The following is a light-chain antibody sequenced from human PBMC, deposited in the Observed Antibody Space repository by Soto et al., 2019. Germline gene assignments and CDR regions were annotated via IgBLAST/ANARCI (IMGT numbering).Light chain of an antibody. J-gene: IGLJ1*01. Sequence: QSALTQPASVSGSPGQSITISCTGTSSDVGDNNYVSWYQQHPGKAPKLMIYDVTHRPSGISNRFSGSKSGNTASLTISGLQAEDEADYYCSSYTSSSTLYFFSTGTKLTVL. CDR2: DVT. CDR3: SSYTSSSTLYF. V-gene: IGLV2-14*01. CDR1: SSDVGDNNY.